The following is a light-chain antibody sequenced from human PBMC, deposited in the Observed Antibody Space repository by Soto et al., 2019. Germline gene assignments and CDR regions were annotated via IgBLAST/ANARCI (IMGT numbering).Light chain of an antibody. Sequence: QSVLTQPPSASGSPGQSVTISCTGTSSDVGGYNYVSWYQQHPGKAPKLMIYEVSKRPSGVPDRFSGSKSGHTASLTVSGLQAEDEADYYCSSYAGSIFGTGTKLTVL. CDR3: SSYAGSI. J-gene: IGLJ1*01. CDR2: EVS. V-gene: IGLV2-8*01. CDR1: SSDVGGYNY.